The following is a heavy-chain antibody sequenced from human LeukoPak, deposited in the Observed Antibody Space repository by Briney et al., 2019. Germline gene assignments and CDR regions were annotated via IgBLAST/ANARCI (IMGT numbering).Heavy chain of an antibody. CDR1: GGSFSGYH. D-gene: IGHD4-17*01. CDR3: ASGLHGDADY. Sequence: PSETLSLTCAVYGGSFSGYHWSWIRQPPGKGLEWIGEINHSGSTNYNPSLKSRVTKSVDTSKNQFSLKLSSVTAADTAVYYCASGLHGDADYWGQGTLVTVSS. J-gene: IGHJ4*02. V-gene: IGHV4-34*01. CDR2: INHSGST.